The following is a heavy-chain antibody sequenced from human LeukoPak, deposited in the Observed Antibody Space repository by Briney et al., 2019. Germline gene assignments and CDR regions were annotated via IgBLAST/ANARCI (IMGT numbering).Heavy chain of an antibody. Sequence: ASVKVSCKASGGTFSSYAISWVRQAPGQGLEWMGRIIPILGIANYAQKFQGRVTITADKSTSTAYMELSSLRSEDTAVYYCARYTGIAAHDAFDIWGQGTMVTVSS. D-gene: IGHD6-13*01. J-gene: IGHJ3*02. CDR3: ARYTGIAAHDAFDI. CDR2: IIPILGIA. CDR1: GGTFSSYA. V-gene: IGHV1-69*04.